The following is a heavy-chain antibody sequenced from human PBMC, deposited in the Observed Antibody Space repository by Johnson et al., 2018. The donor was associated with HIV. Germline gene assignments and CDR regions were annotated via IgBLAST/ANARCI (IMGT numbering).Heavy chain of an antibody. Sequence: QMQLVESGGGVVQPGRSLRLSCVASGFTFSRYAVHWFRQAPGKGLEWVAIITHDGSKKYYADSVQGRFTISRNDSKNTLYLQMSSLRPEDTAVYYCARDDIQILGGYSSNWPENSFDVWGQGTMVTVSS. J-gene: IGHJ3*01. CDR3: ARDDIQILGGYSSNWPENSFDV. D-gene: IGHD6-13*01. CDR1: GFTFSRYA. V-gene: IGHV3-30*04. CDR2: ITHDGSKK.